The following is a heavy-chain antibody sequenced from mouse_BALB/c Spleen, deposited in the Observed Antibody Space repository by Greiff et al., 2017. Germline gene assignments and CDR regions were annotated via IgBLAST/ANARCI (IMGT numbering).Heavy chain of an antibody. CDR1: GDSITSGY. CDR3: ARYTPLGRSFDY. D-gene: IGHD3-3*01. V-gene: IGHV3-8*02. Sequence: EVQLQESGPSLVKPSQTLSLTCSVTGDSITSGYWNWIRKFPGNKLEYMGYISYSGSTYYNPSLKSRISITRDTSKNQYYLQLNSVTTEDTAIYYCARYTPLGRSFDYWGQGTTLTVSS. J-gene: IGHJ2*01. CDR2: ISYSGST.